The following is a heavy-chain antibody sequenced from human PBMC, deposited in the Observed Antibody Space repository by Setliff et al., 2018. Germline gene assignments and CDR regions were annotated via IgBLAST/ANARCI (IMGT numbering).Heavy chain of an antibody. V-gene: IGHV3-48*01. CDR2: IGRSSDST. J-gene: IGHJ3*02. D-gene: IGHD2-15*01. CDR1: GGTFSSYA. CDR3: AREGADLEYCTGGTCWDAFDM. Sequence: SCKASGGTFSSYAISWVRQAPGQGLEWISYIGRSSDSTYYADSVKGRFTISSDIAKNSLYLQMNSLRADDTAVYYCAREGADLEYCTGGTCWDAFDMWGQGTMVTVSS.